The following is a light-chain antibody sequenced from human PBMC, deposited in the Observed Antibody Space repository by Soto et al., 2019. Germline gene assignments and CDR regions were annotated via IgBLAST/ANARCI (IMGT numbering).Light chain of an antibody. Sequence: EIVLTQSPATLSLSPGERATLSCRASQSVSSYLAWYQQKPGQAPRLLIYDASNRATGIPARFSGSGSGTGFTLTISSLEPEDFAVYYCQPRSNWPTFGGGTKVEIK. V-gene: IGKV3-11*01. CDR1: QSVSSY. J-gene: IGKJ4*01. CDR2: DAS. CDR3: QPRSNWPT.